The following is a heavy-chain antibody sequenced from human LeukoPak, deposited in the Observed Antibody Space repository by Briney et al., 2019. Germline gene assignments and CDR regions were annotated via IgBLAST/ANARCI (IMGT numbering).Heavy chain of an antibody. J-gene: IGHJ5*02. Sequence: SQTLSLTCTVSAASISSGEYYCSWIHLPSGKGLEWIGSIDESRSTFHYNPSLKSRVAISIDTSKSQFSLSLSSVTAADTAVYYCASTNCSRSSCFGANWFDPWGQGTLVPVSS. CDR2: IDESRST. CDR1: AASISSGEYY. V-gene: IGHV4-30-4*08. D-gene: IGHD2-2*01. CDR3: ASTNCSRSSCFGANWFDP.